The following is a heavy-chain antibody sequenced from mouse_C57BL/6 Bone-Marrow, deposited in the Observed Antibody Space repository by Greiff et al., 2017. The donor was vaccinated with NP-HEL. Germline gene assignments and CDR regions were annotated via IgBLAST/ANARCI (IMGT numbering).Heavy chain of an antibody. CDR2: IDPEDGDT. Sequence: VQLQQSGAELVRPGASVKLSCTASGFNIKDYYMHWVKQRPEQGLEWIGRIDPEDGDTEYAPKFQGKATMTADTSSNTAYLQLSSLTSEDTAVYYCTTSSSGYNAMDYWGQGTSVTVSS. CDR1: GFNIKDYY. V-gene: IGHV14-1*01. CDR3: TTSSSGYNAMDY. D-gene: IGHD3-2*02. J-gene: IGHJ4*01.